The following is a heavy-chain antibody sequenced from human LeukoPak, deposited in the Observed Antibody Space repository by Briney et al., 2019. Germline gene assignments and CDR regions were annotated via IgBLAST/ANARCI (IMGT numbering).Heavy chain of an antibody. D-gene: IGHD6-19*01. CDR2: IYYSGST. CDR3: ARSGSGGMDFFGY. CDR1: GGSISSYY. J-gene: IGHJ4*02. Sequence: PSETLSLTCTVSGGSISSYYWSWIRQPPGKGLEWIGYIYYSGSTNYNPSLKSRVTISVDTSKNQFSLKLSSVTAADTAVYYCARSGSGGMDFFGYWGQGTLVTVSS. V-gene: IGHV4-59*01.